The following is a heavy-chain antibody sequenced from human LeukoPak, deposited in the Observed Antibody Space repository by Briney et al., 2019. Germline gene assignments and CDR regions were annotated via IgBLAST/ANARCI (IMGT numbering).Heavy chain of an antibody. CDR3: TKGLWAGVSAARD. V-gene: IGHV3-66*01. CDR2: IYTGGDT. J-gene: IGHJ4*02. Sequence: GGSLRLSCAASGFTVSSNYMSWVRQAPGKGLEWVSGIYTGGDTYYADSVKERFTISRDNSENTLYLQMNSLRAEDTAVYYCTKGLWAGVSAARDWGQGTLVTVSS. CDR1: GFTVSSNY. D-gene: IGHD3-10*01.